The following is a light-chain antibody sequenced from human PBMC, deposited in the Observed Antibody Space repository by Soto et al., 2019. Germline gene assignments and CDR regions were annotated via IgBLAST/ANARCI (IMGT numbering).Light chain of an antibody. CDR1: QSITNS. V-gene: IGKV1-39*01. Sequence: DIQMTQSPSSLSASVGDRVTITCRASQSITNSLNWYQHKPEKAPTLVVYAASSLQSGVPSRFSGSGSGTDFTLTISSLQPEDFATYFCQQGHSMPFTFVPGTKVDIK. CDR2: AAS. J-gene: IGKJ3*01. CDR3: QQGHSMPFT.